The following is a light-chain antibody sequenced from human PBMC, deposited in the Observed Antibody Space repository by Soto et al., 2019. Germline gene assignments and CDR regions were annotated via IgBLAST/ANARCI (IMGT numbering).Light chain of an antibody. CDR3: LQDYSYPWT. CDR1: QGIRNS. CDR2: AAS. J-gene: IGKJ1*01. Sequence: AIQMTQSPSSLSASVGDRVTITCRASQGIRNSLGWYQQRPGTAPKLLIFAASDLQSGVPSRFSGSGSGTNFTLTISSLQPEDFATYYCLQDYSYPWTFGQGTKVEIK. V-gene: IGKV1-6*01.